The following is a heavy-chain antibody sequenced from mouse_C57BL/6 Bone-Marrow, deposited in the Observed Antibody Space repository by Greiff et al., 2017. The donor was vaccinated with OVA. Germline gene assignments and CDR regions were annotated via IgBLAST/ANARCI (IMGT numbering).Heavy chain of an antibody. V-gene: IGHV5-4*01. CDR2: ISDGGSYT. CDR1: GFTFSSYA. CDR3: ARDARGYFDV. J-gene: IGHJ1*03. Sequence: EVQGVESGGGLVKPGGSLKLSCAASGFTFSSYAMSWVRQTPEKRLEWVATISDGGSYTYYPDNVKGRFTISRDNAKSNLYLQMSHLKSEDTAMYYCARDARGYFDVWGTGTTVTVSS.